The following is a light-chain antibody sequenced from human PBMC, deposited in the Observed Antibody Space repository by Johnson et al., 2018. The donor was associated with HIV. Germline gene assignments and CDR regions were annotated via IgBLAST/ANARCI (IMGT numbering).Light chain of an antibody. CDR3: GTWDSSLRVGF. J-gene: IGLJ1*01. V-gene: IGLV1-51*01. CDR2: DNN. CDR1: SSNIGNNY. Sequence: QSFLTQPPSVSAAPGQKVTISCSGSSSNIGNNYVSWYQHLPGTAPKLLIYDNNKRPSGIPDRFSGSKSGTSATLGITGLQTGDEADYYCGTWDSSLRVGFFGTGTKVTVL.